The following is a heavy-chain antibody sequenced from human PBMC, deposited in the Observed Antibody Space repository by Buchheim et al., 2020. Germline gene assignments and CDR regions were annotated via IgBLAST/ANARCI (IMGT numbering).Heavy chain of an antibody. J-gene: IGHJ6*02. V-gene: IGHV3-7*04. Sequence: EVQLVESGGGLVQPGGSLRLSCAASGFAFSSYWMSWVRQAPGKGLEWVANIKQDGSEKYYVDSVKGRFTISRDNAKNSLYLKMNSLSAEDTAVYYCARGGSPKYYYAMDVWGLGTT. CDR2: IKQDGSEK. CDR1: GFAFSSYW. D-gene: IGHD2-15*01. CDR3: ARGGSPKYYYAMDV.